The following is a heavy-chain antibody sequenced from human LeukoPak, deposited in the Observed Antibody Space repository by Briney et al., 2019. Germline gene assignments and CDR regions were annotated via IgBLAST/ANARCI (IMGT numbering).Heavy chain of an antibody. CDR1: GGTFSSYA. CDR2: IIPIFGTA. V-gene: IGHV1-69*13. CDR3: APTVKGYNWFDP. D-gene: IGHD4-17*01. Sequence: SVKVSCKASGGTFSSYAISWVRQAPGQGLEWMGGIIPIFGTANYAQKFQGRVTITADESTSTAYMELSSLRSEDTAVYYCAPTVKGYNWFDPWGQGTLVTVSS. J-gene: IGHJ5*02.